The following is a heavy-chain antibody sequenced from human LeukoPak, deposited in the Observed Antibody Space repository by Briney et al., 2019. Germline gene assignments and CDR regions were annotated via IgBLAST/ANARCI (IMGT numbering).Heavy chain of an antibody. CDR2: INHSGST. Sequence: KPSETLSLTCAVYGGSFSGYYWSWIRRPPGKGLEWIGEINHSGSTNYNPSLKSRVTISVDTSKNQFSLKLSSVTAADTAVYYCARGVIAAAPYWGQGTLVTVSS. CDR1: GGSFSGYY. J-gene: IGHJ4*02. CDR3: ARGVIAAAPY. D-gene: IGHD6-13*01. V-gene: IGHV4-34*01.